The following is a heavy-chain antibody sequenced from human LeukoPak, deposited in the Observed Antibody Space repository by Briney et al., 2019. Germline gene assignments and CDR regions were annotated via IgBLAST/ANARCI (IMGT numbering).Heavy chain of an antibody. D-gene: IGHD3-9*01. CDR2: ISAYNGNT. CDR3: ARPKNYDILTGYYTVFDY. V-gene: IGHV1-18*01. J-gene: IGHJ4*02. Sequence: EASVKVSCKASGYTFTSYGISWVRQAPGQGLEWMGWISAYNGNTNYAQKLQGRVTMTTDTSTSTAYMELRSLRSDDTAVYYCARPKNYDILTGYYTVFDYWGQGTLVTVSS. CDR1: GYTFTSYG.